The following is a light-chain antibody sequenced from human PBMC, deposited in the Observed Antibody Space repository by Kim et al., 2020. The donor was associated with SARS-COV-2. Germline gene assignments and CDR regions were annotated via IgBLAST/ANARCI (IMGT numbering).Light chain of an antibody. J-gene: IGLJ3*02. CDR1: RSNIGGGYD. CDR2: AKT. CDR3: QAYDSSLSGSV. Sequence: QRVSVSCSGRRSNIGGGYDVHWYQQFPGTAHKLLIYAKTNRPSGVPDRFSGAKSATSGSLDITGLQAEDEADYYCQAYDSSLSGSVFGGGTQLTVL. V-gene: IGLV1-40*01.